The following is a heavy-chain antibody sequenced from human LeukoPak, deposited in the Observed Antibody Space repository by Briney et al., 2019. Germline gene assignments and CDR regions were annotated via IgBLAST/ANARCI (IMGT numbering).Heavy chain of an antibody. CDR3: ARGIVVVPAAFGWGYYYYMDV. J-gene: IGHJ6*03. V-gene: IGHV4-59*01. D-gene: IGHD2-2*01. Sequence: PSETLSLTCTVSGGSISSYYWSWIRQPPGKGLEWIGDIYYSGSTNYNPSLKSRVTISVDTSKNQFSLKLSSVTAADTAMYYCARGIVVVPAAFGWGYYYYMDVWGKGTTVTVSS. CDR2: IYYSGST. CDR1: GGSISSYY.